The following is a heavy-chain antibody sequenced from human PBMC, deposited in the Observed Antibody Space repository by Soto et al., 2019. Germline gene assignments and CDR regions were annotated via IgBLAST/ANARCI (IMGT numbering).Heavy chain of an antibody. Sequence: SETLSLTCAVSGGSISSGGYSWSWIRQPPGKGLEWIGYIYHSGSTYYNPSLKSRVTISADKSISTAYLQWSSLKASDTAMYYCARLERVAFCSSTSCWKRGLQYNWFDPWGQGTLVTVSS. CDR2: IYHSGST. J-gene: IGHJ5*02. V-gene: IGHV4-30-2*01. CDR1: GGSISSGGYS. D-gene: IGHD2-2*01. CDR3: ARLERVAFCSSTSCWKRGLQYNWFDP.